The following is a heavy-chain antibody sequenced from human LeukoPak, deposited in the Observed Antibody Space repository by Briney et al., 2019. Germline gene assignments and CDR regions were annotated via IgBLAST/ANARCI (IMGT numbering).Heavy chain of an antibody. CDR3: AKDLHYNYDNSGYMSSFDY. V-gene: IGHV3-23*01. CDR1: GFTFSNFA. CDR2: TVGSRPDT. D-gene: IGHD3-22*01. Sequence: PGGSLRLSCAASGFTFSNFAMSWVRQTPGKGLEWVTATVGSRPDTYHADSVRGRFTISRDNSKNTLFLQMNGLRAEDTAIYYCAKDLHYNYDNSGYMSSFDYWGQGTVVTVSS. J-gene: IGHJ4*02.